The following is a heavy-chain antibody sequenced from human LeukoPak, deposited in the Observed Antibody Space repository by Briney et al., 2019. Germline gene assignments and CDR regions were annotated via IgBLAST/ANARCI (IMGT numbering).Heavy chain of an antibody. V-gene: IGHV5-51*01. CDR1: GYSFTSYW. J-gene: IGHJ4*02. Sequence: HGESLKISCKGSGYSFTSYWIGWVRQMPGKGLGWMGIIYPGDSDTRYSPSCQGQVTISADKSISTAYLQWSSLKASDTAMYYCARAGIVGATSFDYWGQGTLVTVSS. CDR2: IYPGDSDT. CDR3: ARAGIVGATSFDY. D-gene: IGHD1-26*01.